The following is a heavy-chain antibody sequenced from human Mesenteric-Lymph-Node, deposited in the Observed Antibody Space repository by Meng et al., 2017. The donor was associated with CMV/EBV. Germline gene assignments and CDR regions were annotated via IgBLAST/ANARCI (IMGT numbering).Heavy chain of an antibody. J-gene: IGHJ4*02. V-gene: IGHV4-39*07. D-gene: IGHD1-26*01. CDR1: GASINSSPYY. Sequence: SETLSLTCIVSGASINSSPYYWGWIRQPPGKGLEWIGSIYYSGRTYYGPSLTGRVTLSVDTSKNQFSLRLRSLTAADTAVYYCARGRGSYLDYWGQGTLVTVSS. CDR2: IYYSGRT. CDR3: ARGRGSYLDY.